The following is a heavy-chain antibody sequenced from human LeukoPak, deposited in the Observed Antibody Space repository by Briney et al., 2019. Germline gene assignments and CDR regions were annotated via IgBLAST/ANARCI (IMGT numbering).Heavy chain of an antibody. Sequence: SETLSLTCAVYGGSFSGYYWSWIRQPPGKGLEWIGEINHSGSTNYNPSLKSRVTISVDTSKNQFSLKLSSVTAADTAVYYCARAGSGSSGSWFDPWGQGTLVTVSS. V-gene: IGHV4-34*01. J-gene: IGHJ5*02. CDR1: GGSFSGYY. CDR2: INHSGST. CDR3: ARAGSGSSGSWFDP. D-gene: IGHD1-26*01.